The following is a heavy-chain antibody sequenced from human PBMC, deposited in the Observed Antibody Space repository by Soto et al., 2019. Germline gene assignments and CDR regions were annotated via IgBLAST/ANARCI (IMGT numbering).Heavy chain of an antibody. V-gene: IGHV4-4*07. CDR3: ARGMEYYDSSGFDY. J-gene: IGHJ4*02. CDR1: GGSISIYY. D-gene: IGHD3-22*01. Sequence: PSETLSLTCTVSGGSISIYYWSWIRHPAGKGLEWIGRIYTSGSTNYNPSLKSRVTMSVDTSKNQFSLKLSSVTAADTAVYYCARGMEYYDSSGFDYWGQGTLVTVSS. CDR2: IYTSGST.